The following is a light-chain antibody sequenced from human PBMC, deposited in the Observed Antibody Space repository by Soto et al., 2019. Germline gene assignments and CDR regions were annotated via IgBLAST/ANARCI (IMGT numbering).Light chain of an antibody. Sequence: EIVMTQSPATLSVSPGERATLSCRASQSVSSNLVWYQQKPGQAPRLLIYGASTRATGIPARFSGSGSGTESPLTISSLQSEDFSVYYCKQYNNWPPWTFGQGTKVDIK. CDR3: KQYNNWPPWT. J-gene: IGKJ1*01. V-gene: IGKV3-15*01. CDR2: GAS. CDR1: QSVSSN.